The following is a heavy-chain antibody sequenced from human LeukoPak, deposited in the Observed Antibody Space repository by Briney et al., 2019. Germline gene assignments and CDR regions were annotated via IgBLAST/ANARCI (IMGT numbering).Heavy chain of an antibody. D-gene: IGHD1-7*01. V-gene: IGHV3-23*01. Sequence: GGSLRLSCAASGFTFSSYAMSWVRQAPGKGLEWVSAISGSGGSTYYADSVKGRFTISRDNSKNTLYLQMNSLRAEDTAVYYCAKSPLGWDYRFHYYFDYWGQGTLVTVSS. J-gene: IGHJ4*02. CDR2: ISGSGGST. CDR1: GFTFSSYA. CDR3: AKSPLGWDYRFHYYFDY.